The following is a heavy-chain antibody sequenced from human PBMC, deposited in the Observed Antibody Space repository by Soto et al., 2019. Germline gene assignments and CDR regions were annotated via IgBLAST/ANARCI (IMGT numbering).Heavy chain of an antibody. CDR3: ARDQGLSSYAFDI. D-gene: IGHD2-15*01. CDR2: ISSSSSYI. CDR1: GFTFSSYS. J-gene: IGHJ3*02. V-gene: IGHV3-21*01. Sequence: SLRLSCAASGFTFSSYSMNWVRQAPGKGLEWVSSISSSSSYIYYAHSVKGRFTISRDNAKNSLYLQMNSLRAEDTAVYYCARDQGLSSYAFDIWGQGTMVTVSS.